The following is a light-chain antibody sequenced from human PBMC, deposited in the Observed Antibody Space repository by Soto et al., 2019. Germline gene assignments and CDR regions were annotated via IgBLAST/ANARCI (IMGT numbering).Light chain of an antibody. CDR3: LQHNSYPRT. CDR1: QGLRKD. CDR2: AAS. V-gene: IGKV1-17*01. J-gene: IGKJ2*01. Sequence: DIQMTQSPSSLSASVGDRVTITSGESQGLRKDLGGYQQKPGKAPNGLIYAASSLQSGVPSRFSGSGSGTEFTLTISSLQPEDFATYYCLQHNSYPRTFGQGTKLEIK.